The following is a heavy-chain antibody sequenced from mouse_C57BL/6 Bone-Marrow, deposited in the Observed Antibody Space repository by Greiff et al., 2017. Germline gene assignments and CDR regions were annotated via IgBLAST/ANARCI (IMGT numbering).Heavy chain of an antibody. CDR3: ARRKGGYYDYFDY. CDR1: GYTFTSYG. J-gene: IGHJ2*01. Sequence: VQRVESGAELARPGASVKLSCKASGYTFTSYGISWVKQRTGQGLEWIGEIYPRSGNTYYNEKFKGKATLTADKSSSTAYMELRSLTSEDSAVYFCARRKGGYYDYFDYWGQGTTLTVSS. V-gene: IGHV1-81*01. CDR2: IYPRSGNT. D-gene: IGHD2-3*01.